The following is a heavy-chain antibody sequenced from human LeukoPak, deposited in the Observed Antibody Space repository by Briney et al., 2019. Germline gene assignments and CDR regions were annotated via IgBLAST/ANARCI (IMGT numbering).Heavy chain of an antibody. CDR2: ISAYNGHT. D-gene: IGHD3-22*01. CDR1: GYTFTDYG. J-gene: IGHJ3*02. Sequence: AAVKVSCKASGYTFTDYGISWVRQAPGQGLEWMGWISAYNGHTKYAQKVQGRVAMTRDTSTSTAYMELRSLRSDDTAVYYCARDGHRRYHYDSSGREDAFDIWGQGTMVTVSS. CDR3: ARDGHRRYHYDSSGREDAFDI. V-gene: IGHV1-18*01.